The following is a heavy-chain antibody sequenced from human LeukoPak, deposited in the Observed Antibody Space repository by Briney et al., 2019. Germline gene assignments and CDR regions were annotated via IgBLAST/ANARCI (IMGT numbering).Heavy chain of an antibody. Sequence: GASVKVSCKASGYTFTSYGISWVRQAPGQGLEWMGWVSAYNGNTNYAQKLQGRVTMTTYTSTSTDYMELRSLKSDVTAVYYCPRQVDIVALYYFDYWGQGTLVTVSS. D-gene: IGHD5-12*01. V-gene: IGHV1-18*01. CDR2: VSAYNGNT. J-gene: IGHJ4*02. CDR3: PRQVDIVALYYFDY. CDR1: GYTFTSYG.